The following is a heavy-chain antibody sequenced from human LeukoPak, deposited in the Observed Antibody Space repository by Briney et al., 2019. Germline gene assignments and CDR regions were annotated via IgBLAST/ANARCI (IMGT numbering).Heavy chain of an antibody. J-gene: IGHJ4*02. V-gene: IGHV4-59*08. CDR1: GGSIRSYY. CDR3: ARRSIAVAGTKSCYFDY. CDR2: IYYSGST. Sequence: PSETLSLTCTVSGGSIRSYYWSWIRQPPGKGLEWIGYIYYSGSTNYNPSLKSRVTISVDTSKNQFSLKLSSVTAADTAVYYCARRSIAVAGTKSCYFDYWGQGTLVTVSS. D-gene: IGHD6-19*01.